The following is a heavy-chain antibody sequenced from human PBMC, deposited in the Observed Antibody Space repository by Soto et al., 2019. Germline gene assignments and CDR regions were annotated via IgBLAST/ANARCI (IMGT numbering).Heavy chain of an antibody. CDR2: IYTSGAT. J-gene: IGHJ4*02. V-gene: IGHV4-4*07. Sequence: SETLSLTCSVSGSSFSNFYWSWIRQPAGKGLEWIGRIYTSGATSYNPSLKSRVTMSVDTSQTQMSLNLTSVTAADTAVYYCARGGIQLSYAFDHWGQGILVTVSS. CDR3: ARGGIQLSYAFDH. D-gene: IGHD3-10*01. CDR1: GSSFSNFY.